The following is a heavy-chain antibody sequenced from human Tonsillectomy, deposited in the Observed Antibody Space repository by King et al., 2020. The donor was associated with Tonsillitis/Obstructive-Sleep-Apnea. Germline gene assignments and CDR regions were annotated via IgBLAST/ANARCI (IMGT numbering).Heavy chain of an antibody. CDR2: IYYSGST. D-gene: IGHD3-3*01. CDR3: ARGRFLEWVPYHWFDP. CDR1: GGSISSYY. V-gene: IGHV4-59*08. J-gene: IGHJ5*02. Sequence: QLQESGPGLVKPSETLSLTCTVSGGSISSYYWSWIRQPPGKGLEWIGYIYYSGSTNYNPSLNSRVTISVDTSKNPFSLKLSSVTAADTAVYYCARGRFLEWVPYHWFDPWGQGTLVTVSS.